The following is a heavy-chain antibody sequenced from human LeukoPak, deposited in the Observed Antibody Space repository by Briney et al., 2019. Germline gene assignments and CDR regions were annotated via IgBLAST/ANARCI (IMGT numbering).Heavy chain of an antibody. J-gene: IGHJ4*02. CDR3: ARLGRYYYDSSAYYY. Sequence: GESLKISCKGSGYSFTSYWIGWVRQMPGKGLEWMGIIYPGDSDTRYNPSFQGQVTISADKSISTAYLQWSSLKASGTAMYYCARLGRYYYDSSAYYYWGQGTLVTVSS. V-gene: IGHV5-51*01. D-gene: IGHD3-22*01. CDR2: IYPGDSDT. CDR1: GYSFTSYW.